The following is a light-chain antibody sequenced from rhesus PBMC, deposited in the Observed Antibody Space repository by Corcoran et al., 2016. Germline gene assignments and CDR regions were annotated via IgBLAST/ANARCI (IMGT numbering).Light chain of an antibody. Sequence: DIQMTQSPSSLSASVGDRVTITCRASENVNNYLNRYQQKQGKAPKLMISKASTLQSGVPSRFSGSGAGTVYTFTISSLQPEDVGSYYWQHGHGTPWTFGQGNKVEIK. CDR3: QHGHGTPWT. CDR1: ENVNNY. CDR2: KAS. V-gene: IGKV1-74*01. J-gene: IGKJ1*01.